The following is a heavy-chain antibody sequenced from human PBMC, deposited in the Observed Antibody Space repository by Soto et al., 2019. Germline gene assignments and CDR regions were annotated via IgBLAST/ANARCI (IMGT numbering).Heavy chain of an antibody. V-gene: IGHV3-9*01. CDR3: ANDIRAIAVAGTHFDY. CDR1: GFTFDDYA. J-gene: IGHJ4*02. CDR2: ISWNSGSI. D-gene: IGHD6-19*01. Sequence: GGSLRLSCAASGFTFDDYAMHWVRQAPVKGLEWVSGISWNSGSIGYADSVKGRFTISRDNAKNSLYLQMNSLRAEDTALYYCANDIRAIAVAGTHFDYWGQGTLVTVSS.